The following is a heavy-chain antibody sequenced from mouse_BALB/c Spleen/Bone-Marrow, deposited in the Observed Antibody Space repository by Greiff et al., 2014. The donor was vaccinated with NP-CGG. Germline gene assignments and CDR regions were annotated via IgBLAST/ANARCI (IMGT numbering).Heavy chain of an antibody. Sequence: QVQLQQPGAELAKPGASVKMSCKASGYTFTRYWMHWVKQRPGQGPEWIGYINPSTGDTEYNQKFKDKATLTADMSSSTAYMQLSSLTSEDSAVYYCARGNYEAMDSWGQGTSVTVSS. V-gene: IGHV1-7*01. CDR3: ARGNYEAMDS. CDR1: GYTFTRYW. CDR2: INPSTGDT. D-gene: IGHD2-1*01. J-gene: IGHJ4*01.